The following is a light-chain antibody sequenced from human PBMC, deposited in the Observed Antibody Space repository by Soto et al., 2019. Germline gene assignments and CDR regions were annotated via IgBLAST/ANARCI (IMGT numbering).Light chain of an antibody. V-gene: IGLV7-43*01. CDR2: STS. CDR1: TGAVTSGYY. Sequence: QAVVTQEPSLTVSPGGTVTLTCASSTGAVTSGYYPNWFQQKAGQAPRVLIYSTSIKHSWTPARFSGSLLGGKAALTLSGVQPEDEAEYYCLLFYGDAWVFGGGTQLTVL. CDR3: LLFYGDAWV. J-gene: IGLJ3*02.